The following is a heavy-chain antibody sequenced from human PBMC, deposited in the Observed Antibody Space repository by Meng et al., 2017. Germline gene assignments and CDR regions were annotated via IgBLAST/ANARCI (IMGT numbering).Heavy chain of an antibody. J-gene: IGHJ5*02. CDR3: ARDVNDYVWGSYHH. CDR1: GYTFTSYG. CDR2: ISAYNGNT. Sequence: ASVKVSCKASGYTFTSYGLSWVRQAPGQGLEWMGWISAYNGNTNYAQKLQGRVTMTTDTSTSTAYMELRSLRSDDTAVYYCARDVNDYVWGSYHHWGQGTLVTVSS. V-gene: IGHV1-18*01. D-gene: IGHD3-16*02.